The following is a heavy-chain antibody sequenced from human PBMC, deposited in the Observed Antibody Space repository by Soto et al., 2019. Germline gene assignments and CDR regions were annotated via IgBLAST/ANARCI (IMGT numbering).Heavy chain of an antibody. CDR3: ARDSRVPTYYYDSSGYLVY. J-gene: IGHJ4*02. V-gene: IGHV1-18*04. D-gene: IGHD3-22*01. CDR1: GYTFTGYG. CDR2: ISAYNGNT. Sequence: AASVKVSCKASGYTFTGYGISWVRQAPGQGLEWMGWISAYNGNTNYAQKLQGRVTMTTDTSTSTAYMELRSLRSDDTAVYYCARDSRVPTYYYDSSGYLVYWGQGTVVTVS.